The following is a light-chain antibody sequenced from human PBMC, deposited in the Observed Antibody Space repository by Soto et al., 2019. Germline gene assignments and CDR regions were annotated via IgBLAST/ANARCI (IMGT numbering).Light chain of an antibody. CDR2: DVS. CDR1: RSDVGGYNF. Sequence: QSALTQPASVSGSPGQSITISCTGTRSDVGGYNFVSWYQQHQGKAPQLMIYDVSNRPSGVSNRFSGSKSGNTASLTISGLQAEDEADYYCSSYRSSSTGVFGTGTKLTVL. V-gene: IGLV2-14*01. CDR3: SSYRSSSTGV. J-gene: IGLJ1*01.